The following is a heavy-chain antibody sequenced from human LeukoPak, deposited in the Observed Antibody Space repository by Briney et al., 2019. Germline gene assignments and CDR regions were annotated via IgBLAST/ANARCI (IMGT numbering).Heavy chain of an antibody. V-gene: IGHV1-2*02. J-gene: IGHJ4*02. Sequence: GPSVKVSCTASGYAFTVYYMHWGRQAPGQGRGWMGWINPNSGGTNYAQKFQGRVTMTRDTSISTDYMELSRLRSDDTAEYYCARDQTTMVRGVIPGYWGQGTLVTVCS. D-gene: IGHD3-10*01. CDR1: GYAFTVYY. CDR3: ARDQTTMVRGVIPGY. CDR2: INPNSGGT.